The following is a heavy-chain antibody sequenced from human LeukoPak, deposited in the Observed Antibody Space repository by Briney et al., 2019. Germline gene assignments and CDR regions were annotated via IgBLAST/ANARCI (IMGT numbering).Heavy chain of an antibody. CDR2: IYYSGST. D-gene: IGHD2-2*02. J-gene: IGHJ4*02. CDR1: GGSISSYY. CDR3: ARDRYRDYFDY. Sequence: SETLSLTCTVSGGSISSYYWSWIRQPPGKGLEWIGYIYYSGSTNYNPSLKSRVTISVDTSKNQFSLKLSSVTAADTAVYYCARDRYRDYFDYWGQGTLVTVSS. V-gene: IGHV4-59*01.